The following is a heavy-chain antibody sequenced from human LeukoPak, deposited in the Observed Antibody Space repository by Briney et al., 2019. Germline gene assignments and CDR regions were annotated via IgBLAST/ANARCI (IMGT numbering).Heavy chain of an antibody. CDR2: IYSSGST. V-gene: IGHV4-59*01. D-gene: IGHD3-10*01. Sequence: SETLSLTGSVSGGSISNYFWTWIRQPPGKGLEWIGYIYSSGSTYYNPSLKSRVTISVDTSKNQISLKLSSVTAADTAVYYCARWILYSSGSYSDYWGQGTLVTVSS. CDR1: GGSISNYF. J-gene: IGHJ4*02. CDR3: ARWILYSSGSYSDY.